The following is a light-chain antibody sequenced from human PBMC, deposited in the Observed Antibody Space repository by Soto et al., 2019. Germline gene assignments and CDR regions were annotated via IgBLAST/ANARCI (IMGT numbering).Light chain of an antibody. CDR1: QSVSSTY. CDR3: QQYGASPYT. J-gene: IGKJ2*01. Sequence: EIVLTQSPGTLSLSPGERATLSCRASQSVSSTYLAWYQQKPGQAPRLLIYGVSSRATGIPDRFSGSGSGTDFTLTIRRLEPEDFAVYYCQQYGASPYTFGQGTKLETK. CDR2: GVS. V-gene: IGKV3-20*01.